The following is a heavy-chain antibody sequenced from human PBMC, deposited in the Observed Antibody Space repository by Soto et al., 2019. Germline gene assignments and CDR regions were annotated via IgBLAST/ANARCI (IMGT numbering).Heavy chain of an antibody. CDR3: AKETSPNTYSAFDF. V-gene: IGHV3-23*01. CDR1: GFTFSSYA. D-gene: IGHD2-15*01. CDR2: ISEDGVYT. J-gene: IGHJ3*01. Sequence: LRLSCAASGFTFSSYAMSWVRQAPGKGLEWVSSISEDGVYTDYADSVKGRFTISRDNSKNTLYVQMTSLRAEDTAVHYCAKETSPNTYSAFDFWGQGTMVTVSS.